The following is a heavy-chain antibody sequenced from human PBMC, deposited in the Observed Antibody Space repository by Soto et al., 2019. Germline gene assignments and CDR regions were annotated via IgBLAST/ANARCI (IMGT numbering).Heavy chain of an antibody. Sequence: LSLTCTVSGGSISSYYWSWIRQPPGKGLEWIGYIYYSGSTNYNPSLKSRVTISVDTSKNQFSLKLSSVTAADTAVYYCARGDGGGYYLADYYYGMDVWGQGTTVTVSS. CDR3: ARGDGGGYYLADYYYGMDV. CDR2: IYYSGST. CDR1: GGSISSYY. D-gene: IGHD3-22*01. J-gene: IGHJ6*02. V-gene: IGHV4-59*01.